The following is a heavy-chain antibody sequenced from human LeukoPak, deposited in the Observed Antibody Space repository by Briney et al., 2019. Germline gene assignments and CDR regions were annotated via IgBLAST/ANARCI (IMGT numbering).Heavy chain of an antibody. Sequence: PGGSLRLSCEAPGFTFSKTWLNWVRQAPGKGLEWVGRIKRIIDGGTTDYAAPVKGRFTVSRDDSINTLYLQLSSLKTEDTAVYYCAAQGGSGDLRYWGQGTLVTVSS. J-gene: IGHJ4*02. V-gene: IGHV3-15*01. CDR1: GFTFSKTW. CDR2: IKRIIDGGTT. D-gene: IGHD4-17*01. CDR3: AAQGGSGDLRY.